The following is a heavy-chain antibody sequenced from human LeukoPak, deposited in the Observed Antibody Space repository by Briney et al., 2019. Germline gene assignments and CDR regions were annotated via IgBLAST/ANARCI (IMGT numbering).Heavy chain of an antibody. CDR3: ARGRLGGSYLGTSFDY. D-gene: IGHD2-15*01. CDR1: GYTFTSYD. J-gene: IGHJ4*02. V-gene: IGHV1-8*01. CDR2: MNPNSCNT. Sequence: ASVKVSCKASGYTFTSYDINWVRQATGQGLEWMGWMNPNSCNTGYAQKFQGRVTMTRNTSISTAYMELSSLRSEDTAVYYCARGRLGGSYLGTSFDYWGQGPLVTVSS.